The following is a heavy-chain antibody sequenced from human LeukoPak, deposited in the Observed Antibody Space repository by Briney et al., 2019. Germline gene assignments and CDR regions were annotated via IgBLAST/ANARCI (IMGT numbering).Heavy chain of an antibody. CDR1: RFTFSSYA. V-gene: IGHV3-30*04. Sequence: GGSLRLSCAASRFTFSSYAMHWVRQARGKGLEWVAVISYDGSNKYYADSVKGRFTISRDNSKNTLYLQMNSLRAEDTAVYYCATPPIHGSLAAIRNYFDYWGQGSLVTVSS. CDR3: ATPPIHGSLAAIRNYFDY. CDR2: ISYDGSNK. D-gene: IGHD2-15*01. J-gene: IGHJ4*02.